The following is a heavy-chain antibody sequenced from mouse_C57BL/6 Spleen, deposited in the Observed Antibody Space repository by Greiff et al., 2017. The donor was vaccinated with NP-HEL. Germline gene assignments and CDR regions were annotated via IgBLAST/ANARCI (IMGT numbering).Heavy chain of an antibody. J-gene: IGHJ1*03. Sequence: VQLQQSGAELVRPGTSVKVSCKASGYAFTNYLIEWVKQRPGQGLEWIGVIYPGSGGTNYNEKFKGKATLTADKSSSTAYMQLSSLTSEDSAVYFCTRSGTTRYFDVWGTGTTVTVSS. D-gene: IGHD5-5*01. CDR1: GYAFTNYL. CDR2: IYPGSGGT. CDR3: TRSGTTRYFDV. V-gene: IGHV1-54*01.